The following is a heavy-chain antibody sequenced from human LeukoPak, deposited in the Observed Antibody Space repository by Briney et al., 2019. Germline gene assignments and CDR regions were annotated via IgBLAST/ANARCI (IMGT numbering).Heavy chain of an antibody. CDR3: ARDRGRYYDSRGFYWGYYFDS. D-gene: IGHD3-22*01. V-gene: IGHV3-23*01. CDR2: ISGSGDST. CDR1: GFTFSTYA. J-gene: IGHJ4*02. Sequence: GGSLRLSCAASGFTFSTYAMNWVRQAPGKGLEWVSTISGSGDSTYYADSVKGRFTISRDNSKDTLYLQMSSVRVDDTAVYYCARDRGRYYDSRGFYWGYYFDSWGQGILVTVST.